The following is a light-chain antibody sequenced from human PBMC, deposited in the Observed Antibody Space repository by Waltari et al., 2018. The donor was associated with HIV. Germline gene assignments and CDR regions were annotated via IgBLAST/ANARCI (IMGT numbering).Light chain of an antibody. Sequence: EIVLTQSPATLSLSPGERATPSCRASQSIATYLAWYQHKPGQPPRLLRSHASTRATGIPDRFSGSGSGTDFTLTISSLEPEDFAIYYCQQRAISPGTFGHGTRLDIK. V-gene: IGKV3-11*01. CDR3: QQRAISPGT. J-gene: IGKJ5*01. CDR2: HAS. CDR1: QSIATY.